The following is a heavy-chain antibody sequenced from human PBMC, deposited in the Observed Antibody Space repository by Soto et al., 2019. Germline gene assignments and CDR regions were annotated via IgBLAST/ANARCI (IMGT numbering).Heavy chain of an antibody. CDR2: IIPIFGTA. Sequence: QVQLVQSGAEVKKPGSSVKVSCKASGGTFSSYAISWVRQAPGQGLEWMGGIIPIFGTANYAQKFQGRVTITADESTSTANMEVSSLRSEDTAVYYCAREKYSSSPTPPHFDYWGQGTLVTVSS. D-gene: IGHD6-6*01. CDR3: AREKYSSSPTPPHFDY. V-gene: IGHV1-69*12. J-gene: IGHJ4*02. CDR1: GGTFSSYA.